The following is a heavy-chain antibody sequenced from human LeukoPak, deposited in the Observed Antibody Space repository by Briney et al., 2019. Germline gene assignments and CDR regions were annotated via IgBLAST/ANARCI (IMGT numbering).Heavy chain of an antibody. CDR2: INPILGIA. CDR3: ARGPYYDSSGYVLDY. D-gene: IGHD3-22*01. V-gene: IGHV1-69*02. Sequence: ASVKVSCKASGGTFSSYTISWVRQAPGQGLEWMGRINPILGIANYAQKFQGRVTIAADKSTSTAYMELSSLRSEDTAVYYCARGPYYDSSGYVLDYWGQGTLVTVSS. CDR1: GGTFSSYT. J-gene: IGHJ4*02.